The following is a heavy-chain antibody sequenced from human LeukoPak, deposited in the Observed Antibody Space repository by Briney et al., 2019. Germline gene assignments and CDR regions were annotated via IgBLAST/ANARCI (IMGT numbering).Heavy chain of an antibody. CDR2: IYYSGST. CDR3: ARWLQHEDYFDY. J-gene: IGHJ4*02. CDR1: GFTFNSYW. D-gene: IGHD5-24*01. V-gene: IGHV4-59*01. Sequence: GSLRLSCAASGFTFNSYWMNWVRQHPGKGLEWIGYIYYSGSTNYNPSLKSRVTISVDTSRNQFSLKLTSVTAADTAVYYCARWLQHEDYFDYWGQGTLVTVSS.